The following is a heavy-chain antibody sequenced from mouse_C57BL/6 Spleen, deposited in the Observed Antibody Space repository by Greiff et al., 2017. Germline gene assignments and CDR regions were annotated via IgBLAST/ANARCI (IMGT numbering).Heavy chain of an antibody. J-gene: IGHJ3*01. D-gene: IGHD2-4*01. CDR1: GFTFSSYA. Sequence: EVNLVESGGGLVKPGGSLKLSCAASGFTFSSYAMSWVRQTPEKRLEWVATISDGGSYTYYPDNVKGRFTISRDNAKNNLYLQMSHLKSEDTAMYYCARGIYYDYDGFAYWGQGTLVTVSA. V-gene: IGHV5-4*03. CDR2: ISDGGSYT. CDR3: ARGIYYDYDGFAY.